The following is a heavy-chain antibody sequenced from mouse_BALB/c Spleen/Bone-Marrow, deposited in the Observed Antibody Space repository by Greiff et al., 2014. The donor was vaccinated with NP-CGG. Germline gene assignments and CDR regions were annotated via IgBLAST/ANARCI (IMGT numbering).Heavy chain of an antibody. D-gene: IGHD2-3*01. J-gene: IGHJ4*01. Sequence: QVHVKQSGAELVKPGASGKLSCKASGYTFTSYYMYWAKQRPGQGLEWIGEINPNNDGTNFNEKFKSKATLTVDKSSSTAYMQLSSLTSEDSAVYYCARAAYDPYAMDYWGQGTSVTVSS. CDR3: ARAAYDPYAMDY. CDR2: INPNNDGT. CDR1: GYTFTSYY. V-gene: IGHV1S81*02.